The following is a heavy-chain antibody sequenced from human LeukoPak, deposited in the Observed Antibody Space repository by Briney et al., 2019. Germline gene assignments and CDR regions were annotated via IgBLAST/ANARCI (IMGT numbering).Heavy chain of an antibody. J-gene: IGHJ4*02. V-gene: IGHV1-2*02. CDR2: INPNSGGT. D-gene: IGHD6-19*01. CDR3: ARDRQWLVLFDY. Sequence: ASVKVSCKASGYTFTGYYMHWVRLAPGQGLEWMGWINPNSGGTNYAQKFQGRVTMARDTSISTAYMELSRLRSDDTAVYYCARDRQWLVLFDYWGQGTLVTVSS. CDR1: GYTFTGYY.